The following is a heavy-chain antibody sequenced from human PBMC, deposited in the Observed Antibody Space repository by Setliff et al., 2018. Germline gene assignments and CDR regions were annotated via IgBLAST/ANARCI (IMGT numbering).Heavy chain of an antibody. D-gene: IGHD2-2*01. CDR3: ARLSCSSNSCPFDY. V-gene: IGHV4-39*06. Sequence: SETLSLTCSASDGSMTSGSYYWGWIRQPPGKGLEWIGSVYYSGTAYYNPSLKSRLYMSVDTSKNQFTLKVISVTAADTAVYYCARLSCSSNSCPFDYWVQGTLVTVSS. J-gene: IGHJ4*02. CDR1: DGSMTSGSYY. CDR2: VYYSGTA.